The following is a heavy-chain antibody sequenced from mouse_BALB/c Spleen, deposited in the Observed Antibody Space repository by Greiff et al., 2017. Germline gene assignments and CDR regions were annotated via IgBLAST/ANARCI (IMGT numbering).Heavy chain of an antibody. CDR3: GRYGYDYYYAMDY. Sequence: DVKLQESGPELVKPGASVKISCKASGYSFTGYFMNWVKQSHGKSLEWIGRINPYNGDTFYNQKFKGKATLTVDKSSSTAHMELLSLTSEDSAVYYCGRYGYDYYYAMDYWGQGTSVTVSS. J-gene: IGHJ4*01. D-gene: IGHD2-2*01. V-gene: IGHV1-37*01. CDR1: GYSFTGYF. CDR2: INPYNGDT.